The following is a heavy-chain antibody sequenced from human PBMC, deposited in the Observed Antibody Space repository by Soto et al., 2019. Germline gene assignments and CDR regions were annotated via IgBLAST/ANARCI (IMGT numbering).Heavy chain of an antibody. V-gene: IGHV1-69*13. CDR3: ARDPVGSEAPAEGFDY. D-gene: IGHD1-1*01. CDR1: GGTFSSYS. J-gene: IGHJ4*02. CDR2: IIPIFGTA. Sequence: GASVKVSCKASGGTFSSYSISWVRQAPGQGLEWMGGIIPIFGTANYAQKFQGRVTVTADESTSTAYMELSSLRSEDTAVYYCARDPVGSEAPAEGFDYWGQGTLVTVSS.